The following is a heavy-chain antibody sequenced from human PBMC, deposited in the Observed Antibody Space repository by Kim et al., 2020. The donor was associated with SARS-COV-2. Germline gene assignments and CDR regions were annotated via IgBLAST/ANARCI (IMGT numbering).Heavy chain of an antibody. D-gene: IGHD3-3*01. Sequence: GRVTMTRDTSTSTVYMELSSLRSEDTAVYYCARDLSDFWSGYPFGAFDYWGQGTLVTVSS. CDR3: ARDLSDFWSGYPFGAFDY. J-gene: IGHJ4*02. V-gene: IGHV1-46*01.